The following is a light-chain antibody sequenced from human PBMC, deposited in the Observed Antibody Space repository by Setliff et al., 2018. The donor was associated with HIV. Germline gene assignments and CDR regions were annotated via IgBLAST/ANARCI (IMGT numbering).Light chain of an antibody. CDR1: SSDVGRYNL. Sequence: QSALTQPASVSGSPGRSITISCTGTSSDVGRYNLVSWYQQHPGKAPKLMIYQATKRPSGVSNRFSGSKSGNTASLTISGLQAEDEADYYCRSNTGSNTYVFGTGTKVTVL. V-gene: IGLV2-23*01. CDR3: RSNTGSNTYV. J-gene: IGLJ1*01. CDR2: QAT.